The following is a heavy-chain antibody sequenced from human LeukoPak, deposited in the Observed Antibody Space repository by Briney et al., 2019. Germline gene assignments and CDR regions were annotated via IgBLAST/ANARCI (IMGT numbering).Heavy chain of an antibody. CDR1: GYTFTSYA. CDR3: ARTSLPTYYDFWSGYGHYNWFDP. D-gene: IGHD3-3*01. CDR2: INTNTGNP. J-gene: IGHJ5*02. V-gene: IGHV7-4-1*02. Sequence: ASVKVSCKASGYTFTSYAMNWVRQAPGQGLEWMGWINTNTGNPTYAQGFTGRFVFSLDTSVSTAYLQISSLKAEDTAVYYCARTSLPTYYDFWSGYGHYNWFDPWGQGTLVTVSS.